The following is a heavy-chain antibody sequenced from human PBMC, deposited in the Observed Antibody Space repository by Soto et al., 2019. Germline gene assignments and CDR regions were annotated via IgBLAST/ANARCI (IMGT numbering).Heavy chain of an antibody. D-gene: IGHD1-26*01. J-gene: IGHJ6*04. CDR2: ICWSSNRI. CDR3: IKDLSPGGADV. Sequence: EVQLVESGGGLVQPGRSLRLSCVASGFTFSDYAMHWVRQVPGKGLEWVSGICWSSNRIDYADSVKGRITTSRDNAKNTLYLQMNSLGVKDTAYYYCIKDLSPGGADVWGKGTTVTVSS. CDR1: GFTFSDYA. V-gene: IGHV3-9*01.